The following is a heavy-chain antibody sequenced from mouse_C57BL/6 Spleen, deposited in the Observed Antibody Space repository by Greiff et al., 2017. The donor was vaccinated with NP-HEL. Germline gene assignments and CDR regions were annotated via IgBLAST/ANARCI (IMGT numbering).Heavy chain of an antibody. D-gene: IGHD1-1*01. J-gene: IGHJ1*03. Sequence: EVQGVESGGGLVKPGGSLKLSCAASGFTFSSYAMSWVRQTPEKRLEWVATISDGGSYTYYPDNVKGRFTISRDNAKNNLYLQMSHLKSEDTAMYYWARVGSSWYFDVWGTRTTVTVSS. V-gene: IGHV5-4*01. CDR3: ARVGSSWYFDV. CDR2: ISDGGSYT. CDR1: GFTFSSYA.